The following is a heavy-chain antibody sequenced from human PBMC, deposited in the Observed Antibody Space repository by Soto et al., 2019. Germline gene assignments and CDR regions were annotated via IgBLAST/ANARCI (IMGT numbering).Heavy chain of an antibody. CDR3: ARRSGIEVAGYGMDV. CDR2: IIPILGIA. D-gene: IGHD6-19*01. V-gene: IGHV1-69*02. CDR1: GGTFSSYT. Sequence: QVQLVQSGAEVKKPGSSVKVSCKASGGTFSSYTISWVRQAPGQGLEWMGRIIPILGIANYAQKFQGRVTITADKSTSTAYMELSSLRSEDTAVYYCARRSGIEVAGYGMDVWGHGTTVTVSS. J-gene: IGHJ6*02.